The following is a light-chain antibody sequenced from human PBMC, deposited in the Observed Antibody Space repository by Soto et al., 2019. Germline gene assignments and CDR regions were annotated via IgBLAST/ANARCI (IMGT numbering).Light chain of an antibody. CDR2: TDN. J-gene: IGLJ1*01. CDR1: SSNIGINT. V-gene: IGLV1-44*01. CDR3: SSYTSSSTHV. Sequence: QSVLTQPPSASGTPGQRVTISCSGGSSNIGINTVNWYQQLPGTAPKVLIHTDNQRPSGVPDRFSGSKSGTSASLAINGLQSGDEADYYCSSYTSSSTHVFGTGTKVTVL.